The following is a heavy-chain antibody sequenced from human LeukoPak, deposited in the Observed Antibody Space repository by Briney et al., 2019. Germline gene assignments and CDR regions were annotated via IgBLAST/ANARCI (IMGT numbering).Heavy chain of an antibody. Sequence: GGSLRLSCAASGFTFTNFRMNWIRRAPGRGLAWVANIRPDGSEQFYVDSVKGRFTISRDNAKNSVYLQMNSLRADDTAVYYCAGRDSARNPWAYWGQGTLVTVST. D-gene: IGHD4-11*01. CDR3: AGRDSARNPWAY. CDR1: GFTFTNFR. J-gene: IGHJ4*02. CDR2: IRPDGSEQ. V-gene: IGHV3-7*01.